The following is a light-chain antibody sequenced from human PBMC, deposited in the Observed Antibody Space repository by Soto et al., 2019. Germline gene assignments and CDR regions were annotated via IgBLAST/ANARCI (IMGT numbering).Light chain of an antibody. CDR1: SSDVGGYNS. CDR3: CSYAGRYIYV. CDR2: VVS. J-gene: IGLJ1*01. V-gene: IGLV2-11*01. Sequence: QSVLTQPRSVSGSPGQSVTISCTGTSSDVGGYNSVSWYQQHPGKAPKLMIFVVSKRPSGVPDRFSGSKSGNTASLTISGLQAEDEADYYCCSYAGRYIYVFGTGTKVTVL.